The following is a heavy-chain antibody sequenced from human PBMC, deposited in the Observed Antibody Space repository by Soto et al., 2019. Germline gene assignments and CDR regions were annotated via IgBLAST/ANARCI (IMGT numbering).Heavy chain of an antibody. CDR1: GFTFSSYD. CDR3: ARGSYYYYYMDV. CDR2: IGTAGDT. V-gene: IGHV3-13*01. Sequence: PGRPLRLSCAASGFTFSSYDMHWVRQATGKGLEWVSAIGTAGDTYYPGSVKGRFTISRENAKNSLYLQMNSLRAGDTAVYYCARGSYYYYYMDVWGKGNPGHRLL. J-gene: IGHJ6*03.